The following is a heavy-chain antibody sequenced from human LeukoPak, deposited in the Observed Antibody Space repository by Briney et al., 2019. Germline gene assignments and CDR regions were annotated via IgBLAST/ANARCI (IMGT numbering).Heavy chain of an antibody. CDR3: EAEGWLADYYYYYMDV. D-gene: IGHD6-19*01. CDR2: ISSSSSTI. Sequence: PGGSLRLSCAASGFTFSSYSMNWVRQAPGKGLEWVSYISSSSSTIYYADSVKGQFIISRDNAKNSLYLQMNSLRAEDTAVYYCEAEGWLADYYYYYMDVWGKGTTVTVSS. CDR1: GFTFSSYS. J-gene: IGHJ6*03. V-gene: IGHV3-48*01.